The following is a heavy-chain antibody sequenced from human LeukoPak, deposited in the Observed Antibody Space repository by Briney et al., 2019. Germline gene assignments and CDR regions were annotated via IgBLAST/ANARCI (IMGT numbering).Heavy chain of an antibody. V-gene: IGHV4-59*12. Sequence: SETLSLTCTVSGGSISSYYWSWIRQPPGKGLEWIGYIYYSGSTNYNPSLKSRVTISVDTSKNQFSLNLSSVTAADTAVYYCARVRGVYINDAFDIWGQGTMVTVSS. CDR3: ARVRGVYINDAFDI. CDR2: IYYSGST. D-gene: IGHD2-8*01. CDR1: GGSISSYY. J-gene: IGHJ3*02.